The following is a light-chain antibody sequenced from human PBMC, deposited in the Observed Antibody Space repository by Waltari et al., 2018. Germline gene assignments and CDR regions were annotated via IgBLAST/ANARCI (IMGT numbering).Light chain of an antibody. V-gene: IGLV2-14*03. CDR2: DFN. CDR3: SSYTRSSTLV. J-gene: IGLJ2*01. CDR1: NSDVGIYNY. Sequence: QSALTQPASVSGSPGQSITISCTGTNSDVGIYNYVSWYQLHPGKAPKPLIADFNRRPSGISDRFSGSKSGSTASLTISDLQAEDEAEYYCSSYTRSSTLVFGGGTKVTVL.